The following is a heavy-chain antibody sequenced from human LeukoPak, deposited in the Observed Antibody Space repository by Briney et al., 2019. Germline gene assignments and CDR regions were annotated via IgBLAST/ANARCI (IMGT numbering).Heavy chain of an antibody. J-gene: IGHJ4*02. CDR3: AEEDLNGRGGYTAPIDN. D-gene: IGHD2-15*01. Sequence: GGSLRLSCAASGFTFSNAWMSWVRQAPGKGLDWVSAISGNGGSTYYADSVKGRFTISRDNSKNTVYLQMNSLRAEDTAVYYCAEEDLNGRGGYTAPIDNWGQRTLVTVSS. CDR1: GFTFSNAW. V-gene: IGHV3-23*01. CDR2: ISGNGGST.